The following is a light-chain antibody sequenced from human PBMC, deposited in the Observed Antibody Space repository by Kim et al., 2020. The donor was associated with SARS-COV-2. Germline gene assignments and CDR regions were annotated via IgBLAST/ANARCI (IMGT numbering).Light chain of an antibody. Sequence: QLVLTQPPSVSGTSGQRVTISCSGGSSNIGTNAISWYQQLPETAPKLLMYNNNQRPSGVPDRFSGSKSGTSASLAISGLQSDDETDYYCAAWDDRLNGWVFGGGTQLTVL. J-gene: IGLJ3*02. CDR2: NNN. V-gene: IGLV1-44*01. CDR3: AAWDDRLNGWV. CDR1: SSNIGTNA.